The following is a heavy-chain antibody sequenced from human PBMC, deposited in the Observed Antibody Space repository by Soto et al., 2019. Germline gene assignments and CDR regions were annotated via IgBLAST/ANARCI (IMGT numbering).Heavy chain of an antibody. CDR2: LYSGGRP. CDR1: AASFNADY. J-gene: IGHJ6*02. CDR3: ARGSANFGRRRRLGYYYYGLDV. V-gene: IGHV4-59*01. Sequence: SETLSLTCTVSAASFNADYWTWFRQPPGKGLEWIGYLYSGGRPNFNSSLRRRVTISVDAYKKQSFLMMTSATAADTAVYFCARGSANFGRRRRLGYYYYGLDVWGQGTTVNVP. D-gene: IGHD3-10*01.